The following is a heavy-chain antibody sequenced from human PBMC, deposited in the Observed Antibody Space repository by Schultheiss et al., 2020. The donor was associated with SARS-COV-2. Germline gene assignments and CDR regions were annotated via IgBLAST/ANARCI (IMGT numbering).Heavy chain of an antibody. Sequence: GGSLRLSCKGSGYSFTSYWISWVRQLPGKGLEWMGRIDPSDSYTKYSPSFQGHVTISSDKSISTAYLQWSSLKASDTAMYYCARLHSDSWSFDSWGQGTLVTVSS. J-gene: IGHJ4*02. CDR1: GYSFTSYW. V-gene: IGHV5-10-1*01. CDR3: ARLHSDSWSFDS. CDR2: IDPSDSYT. D-gene: IGHD6-13*01.